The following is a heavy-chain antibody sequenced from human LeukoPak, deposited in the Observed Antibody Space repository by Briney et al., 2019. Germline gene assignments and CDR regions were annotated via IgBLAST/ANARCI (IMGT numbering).Heavy chain of an antibody. CDR2: TYYRSKWYN. CDR3: ARDLEGSGSYYSGRRRNWFDP. J-gene: IGHJ5*02. V-gene: IGHV6-1*01. Sequence: SQTLSLTCAISGDSVSSNSAAWNWIRQSPSRGLEWLGRTYYRSKWYNDYAVSVKSRITINPDTSKNQFSLQLNSVTPEDTAVYYCARDLEGSGSYYSGRRRNWFDPWGQGTLVTVPS. D-gene: IGHD3-10*01. CDR1: GDSVSSNSAA.